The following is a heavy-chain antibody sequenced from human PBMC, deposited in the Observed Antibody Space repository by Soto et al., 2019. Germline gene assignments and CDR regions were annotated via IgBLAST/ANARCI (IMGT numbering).Heavy chain of an antibody. CDR2: INPNGGST. J-gene: IGHJ4*02. CDR3: ARSLLQGDF. D-gene: IGHD2-21*01. V-gene: IGHV1-46*01. CDR1: GYTFIHYY. Sequence: QVQLVQSGAEVKKPGVSVKVSCKASGYTFIHYYIHWVRQAPGQGLEWMAIINPNGGSTTYAQKFRGRVTVTSDTSTTTVSMELNSLGSDDTAVYFCARSLLQGDFWGQGTRVTVSS.